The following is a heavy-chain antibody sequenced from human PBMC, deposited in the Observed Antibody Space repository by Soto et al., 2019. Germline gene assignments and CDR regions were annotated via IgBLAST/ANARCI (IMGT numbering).Heavy chain of an antibody. Sequence: ESGGGLVKPGGSLRLSCAASGFFFSTYNMNWVRQAPGKGLEWVSSISSSTYYTYYADSVKGRFTISRDNAQNSLYLQMNSLRAEDTGVYYCVSGSDALDIWGQGTVVTVSS. CDR3: VSGSDALDI. V-gene: IGHV3-21*01. CDR2: ISSSTYYT. J-gene: IGHJ3*02. CDR1: GFFFSTYN.